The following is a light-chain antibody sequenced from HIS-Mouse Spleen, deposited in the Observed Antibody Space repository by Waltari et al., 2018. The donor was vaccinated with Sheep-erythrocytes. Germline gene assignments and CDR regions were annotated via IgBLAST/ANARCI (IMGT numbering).Light chain of an antibody. CDR1: SSDVGGYNY. CDR2: AVS. V-gene: IGLV2-11*01. J-gene: IGLJ1*01. Sequence: QSALTQPRSVSGSPGQSVTISCTGTSSDVGGYNYVSWYQQHPGKAPKLMISAVSKRPSGVPDRFSGSKSGNTASLTISGLQAEDEADYYCCSYAGSYNHVFATGTKVTVL. CDR3: CSYAGSYNHV.